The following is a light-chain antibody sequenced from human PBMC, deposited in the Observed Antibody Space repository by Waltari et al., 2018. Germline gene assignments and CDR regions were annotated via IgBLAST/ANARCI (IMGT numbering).Light chain of an antibody. Sequence: QSALTQPASVSGSPGQSITISCSGSRSDVGDYNSVPWYQQHPGKAPKLLIYDVSKRHSGASNRFSGSKSGNTASLTLSGLQAEDEADYYCSSFTSKRTVVFGGGTKVTVL. CDR3: SSFTSKRTVV. J-gene: IGLJ3*02. CDR2: DVS. CDR1: RSDVGDYNS. V-gene: IGLV2-14*03.